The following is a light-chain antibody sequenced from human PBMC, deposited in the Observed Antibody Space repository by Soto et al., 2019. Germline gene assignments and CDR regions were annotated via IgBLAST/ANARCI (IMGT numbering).Light chain of an antibody. CDR1: QSLLHSNGYNY. J-gene: IGKJ1*01. Sequence: DIVMTQSPLSMPVTPVDPASISCRSSQSLLHSNGYNYLDWYLQKPGQSPQLLIYLGSNRASGVPDRFSGSGSGTDFTLKISRVEAEDVGVYYCMQPLQSWTFGQGTKVAMK. CDR2: LGS. V-gene: IGKV2-28*01. CDR3: MQPLQSWT.